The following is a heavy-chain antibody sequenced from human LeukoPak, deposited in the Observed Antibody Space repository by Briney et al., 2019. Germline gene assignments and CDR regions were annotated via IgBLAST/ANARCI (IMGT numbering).Heavy chain of an antibody. CDR1: APSISNVLYY. Sequence: SETLSLTCTVSAPSISNVLYYWPCIRQSPGKGLERIGSIYYTGNTKYNPYLNTRASISVDTSSNLFSLTLRSVNTADYDVSYCARNLTEDCRRISCSAGWFDPWGQGILVTVSS. V-gene: IGHV4-39*01. J-gene: IGHJ5*02. CDR3: ARNLTEDCRRISCSAGWFDP. CDR2: IYYTGNT. D-gene: IGHD2-2*01.